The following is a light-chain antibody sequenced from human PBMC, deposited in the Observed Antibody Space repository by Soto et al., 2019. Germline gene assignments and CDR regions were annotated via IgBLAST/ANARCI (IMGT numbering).Light chain of an antibody. V-gene: IGKV3-20*01. Sequence: EIVLTQSPGTLSLSPGERATLSCRASQSVSSSYLAWYQQKPGQAPRLLIYGASSRATGIPDRFSGSGSVTDFTLTISRLEPEDCAVYYCQQYGSSPGTFGQETKLEIK. CDR2: GAS. CDR3: QQYGSSPGT. CDR1: QSVSSSY. J-gene: IGKJ2*01.